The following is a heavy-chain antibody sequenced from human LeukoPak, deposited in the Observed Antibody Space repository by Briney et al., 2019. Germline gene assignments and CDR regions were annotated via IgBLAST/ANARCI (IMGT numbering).Heavy chain of an antibody. Sequence: SETLSLTCTVSGGSIRNYYWSWIRQPPGKGLEWIGYIYYSGNTNQNPSLKSRVTISVDTSKNQFSLKLSSVTAADTAVYYCARHPAGYSSGRDYWGQGTLVTVSS. V-gene: IGHV4-59*08. CDR1: GGSIRNYY. J-gene: IGHJ4*02. CDR2: IYYSGNT. CDR3: ARHPAGYSSGRDY. D-gene: IGHD6-19*01.